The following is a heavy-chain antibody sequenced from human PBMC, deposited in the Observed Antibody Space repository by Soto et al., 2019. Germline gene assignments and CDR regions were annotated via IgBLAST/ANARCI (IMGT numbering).Heavy chain of an antibody. V-gene: IGHV4-34*01. CDR2: INHSGST. CDR3: ASRRRADYYGSGNWFDP. D-gene: IGHD3-10*01. CDR1: GGSFSGYY. J-gene: IGHJ5*02. Sequence: SETLSLTCAVYGGSFSGYYWSWIRQPPGKGLEWIGEINHSGSTNYNPSLKSRVTISVDTSKNQFSLKLSSVTAADTAVYYCASRRRADYYGSGNWFDPWGQGTLVTVSS.